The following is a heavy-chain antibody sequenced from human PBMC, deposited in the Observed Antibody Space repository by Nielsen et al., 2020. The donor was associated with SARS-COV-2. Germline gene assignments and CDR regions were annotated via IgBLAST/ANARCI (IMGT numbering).Heavy chain of an antibody. J-gene: IGHJ4*02. Sequence: ASVKVSCKASGYTSTSYAMHWVRQAPGQRLEWMGWINAGNGNTKYSQKFQGRVTMTRDTSTSTVYMELSSLRSEDTAVYYCARDVNLTGYYSYWGQGTLVTVSS. V-gene: IGHV1-3*01. D-gene: IGHD3-9*01. CDR2: INAGNGNT. CDR3: ARDVNLTGYYSY. CDR1: GYTSTSYA.